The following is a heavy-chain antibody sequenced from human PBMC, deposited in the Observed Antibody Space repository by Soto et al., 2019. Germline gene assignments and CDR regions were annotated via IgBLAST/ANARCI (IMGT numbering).Heavy chain of an antibody. D-gene: IGHD3-22*01. CDR2: ISCNSGSI. J-gene: IGHJ4*02. V-gene: IGHV3-9*01. CDR3: ANSGVVFSLYYFDY. CDR1: GFTCDDYA. Sequence: GGSLRLSCAASGFTCDDYAMHWVRQAPGKGLEWVSAISCNSGSIDYADSVKGRFTISRDNSKNTLYLQMNSLRAEDTAVYYCANSGVVFSLYYFDYWGQGTLVTVSS.